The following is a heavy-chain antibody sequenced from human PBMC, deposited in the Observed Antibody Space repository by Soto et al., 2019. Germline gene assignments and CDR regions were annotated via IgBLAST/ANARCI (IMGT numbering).Heavy chain of an antibody. D-gene: IGHD6-6*01. Sequence: QVQLQESGPGLVKPSQTLSLTCTVSGGSISSGGYYWSWIRQHPGKGLEWIGYIYYSGSTYYNPSLKSRVTISVDTAKNQFSLKLSSVTAADTAVYYCARYSSSSEYFQHWGQGTLVTVSS. V-gene: IGHV4-31*03. CDR1: GGSISSGGYY. CDR3: ARYSSSSEYFQH. J-gene: IGHJ1*01. CDR2: IYYSGST.